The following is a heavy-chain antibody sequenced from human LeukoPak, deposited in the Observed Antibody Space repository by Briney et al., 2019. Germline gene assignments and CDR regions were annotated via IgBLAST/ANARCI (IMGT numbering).Heavy chain of an antibody. J-gene: IGHJ4*02. CDR2: IKGDESAR. CDR1: GFTFSTYW. D-gene: IGHD1-26*01. CDR3: ARDVVGSLDY. V-gene: IGHV3-7*01. Sequence: GGSLRLSCAASGFTFSTYWMAWVRQAPGKGLEWVANIKGDESARHQADSVKGRFIISRDNTQHSVYLQMNSLRGEDTAIYYCARDVVGSLDYWGQGTLVTVSS.